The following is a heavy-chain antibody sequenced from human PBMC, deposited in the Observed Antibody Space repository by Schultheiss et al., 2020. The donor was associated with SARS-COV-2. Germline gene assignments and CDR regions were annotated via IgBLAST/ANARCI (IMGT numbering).Heavy chain of an antibody. D-gene: IGHD3-10*01. CDR3: AKGGGSAISYTRRHFDY. CDR2: ISAGGGST. V-gene: IGHV3-23*01. CDR1: GFTFSTFA. J-gene: IGHJ4*02. Sequence: GGSLRLSCAASGFTFSTFAMTWVRQAPGKGLGWVSAISAGGGSTYYTESVKGRFTISRDNSENTLYLQMNSLRAEDTAVYYCAKGGGSAISYTRRHFDYWGQGILVTVSS.